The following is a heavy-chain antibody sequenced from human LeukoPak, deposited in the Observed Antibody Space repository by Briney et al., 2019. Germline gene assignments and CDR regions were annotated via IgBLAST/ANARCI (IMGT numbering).Heavy chain of an antibody. CDR2: VSGNGGYT. CDR1: GFTFSSCA. D-gene: IGHD1-26*01. V-gene: IGHV3-23*01. Sequence: GGSPRLSCAASGFTFSSCAMSWVRQAPGKGLEWVSSVSGNGGYTYYADSVKGRFTISRDNSKNTLYLQMNSLRAEDTAVYYCAKVSGLGWEQPYWGQGTLVTVSS. CDR3: AKVSGLGWEQPY. J-gene: IGHJ4*02.